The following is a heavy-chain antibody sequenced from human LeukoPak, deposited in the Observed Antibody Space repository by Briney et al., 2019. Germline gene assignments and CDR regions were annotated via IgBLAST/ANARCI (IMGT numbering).Heavy chain of an antibody. CDR2: ITSDGSST. Sequence: GGSLRLSCAASGFTFSSTWMHWVRQPPGKGLVWVARITSDGSSTTYAESVKGRFTISRDNAKNSLYLQMNSLRAEDTAVYYCARGCACGDYYYYYMDVWGKGTTVTVSS. V-gene: IGHV3-74*03. CDR3: ARGCACGDYYYYYMDV. D-gene: IGHD4-17*01. CDR1: GFTFSSTW. J-gene: IGHJ6*03.